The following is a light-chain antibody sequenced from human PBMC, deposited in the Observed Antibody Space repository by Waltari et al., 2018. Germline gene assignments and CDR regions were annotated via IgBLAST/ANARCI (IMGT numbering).Light chain of an antibody. CDR3: MQGTHWPLMYT. J-gene: IGKJ2*01. V-gene: IGKV2-28*01. Sequence: EIVMTQSPLSLPVTPGEPASISCRSSQSLLQRNGDNYLDWYLQKPGQSPQLLIYLGSNRASGVPDRFSGSGSGTEFTLKISRVEAEDVGVYYCMQGTHWPLMYTFGQGTKLEIK. CDR1: QSLLQRNGDNY. CDR2: LGS.